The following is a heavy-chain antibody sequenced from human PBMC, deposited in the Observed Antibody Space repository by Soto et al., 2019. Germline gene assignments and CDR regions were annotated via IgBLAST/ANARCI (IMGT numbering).Heavy chain of an antibody. CDR2: ISGSGGST. V-gene: IGHV3-23*01. J-gene: IGHJ6*03. D-gene: IGHD6-13*01. Sequence: GGSLRLSCAASGFTFSSYAMSWVRQAPGKGLEWVSAISGSGGSTYYADSVKGRFTISRDNSKNTLYLQMNSLRAEDTVVYYCLLSAQIAARGYYYMDVWGKGTTVTVSS. CDR1: GFTFSSYA. CDR3: LLSAQIAARGYYYMDV.